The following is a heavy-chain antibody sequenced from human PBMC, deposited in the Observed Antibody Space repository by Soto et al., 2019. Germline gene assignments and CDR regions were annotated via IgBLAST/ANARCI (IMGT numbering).Heavy chain of an antibody. Sequence: PGGSLRLSCAASGFTFSSYAMHWVRQAPGKGLEWVAVISYDGSNKYYADSVKGRFTISRDNSKNTLYLQMNSLRVEDTAVYYCARDRVVAGIGEVDYWGPGTLVTSPQ. J-gene: IGHJ4*02. CDR3: ARDRVVAGIGEVDY. D-gene: IGHD6-19*01. V-gene: IGHV3-30-3*01. CDR1: GFTFSSYA. CDR2: ISYDGSNK.